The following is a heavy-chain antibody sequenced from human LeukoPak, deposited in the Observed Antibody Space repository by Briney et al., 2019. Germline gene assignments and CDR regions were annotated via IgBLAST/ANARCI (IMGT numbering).Heavy chain of an antibody. J-gene: IGHJ4*02. CDR2: ISSSGSTI. D-gene: IGHD3-22*01. CDR1: GFTFSSYE. V-gene: IGHV3-48*03. CDR3: ARDSPSDTAMVNYDSSGYYPAYFDY. Sequence: PGGSLRLSCAASGFTFSSYEMNWVRQAPGKGLEWVSYISSSGSTIYYADSVKGRFTISRDNAKNSLYLQMNSLRAEDTAVYYCARDSPSDTAMVNYDSSGYYPAYFDYWGQGTLVTVSS.